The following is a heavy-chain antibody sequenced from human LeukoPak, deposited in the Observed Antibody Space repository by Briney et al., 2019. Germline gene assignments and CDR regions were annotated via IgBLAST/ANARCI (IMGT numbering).Heavy chain of an antibody. J-gene: IGHJ4*02. CDR2: ISSTGSTI. Sequence: GSLRLSCAASGFTFSSYEMNWVRQAPGKGLEWVSYISSTGSTIYYADSVKGRFTISRDNAKNSLYLQMNSLRAEDTAVYYCARCYYGSGSSTFDYWGQGTLVTVSS. CDR3: ARCYYGSGSSTFDY. CDR1: GFTFSSYE. V-gene: IGHV3-48*03. D-gene: IGHD3-10*01.